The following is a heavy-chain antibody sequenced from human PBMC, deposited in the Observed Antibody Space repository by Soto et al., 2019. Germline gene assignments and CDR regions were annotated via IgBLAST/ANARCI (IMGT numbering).Heavy chain of an antibody. CDR3: SRYEDGGFDWSSSDY. V-gene: IGHV1-8*01. D-gene: IGHD3-9*01. CDR1: GYTFTSYD. J-gene: IGHJ4*02. CDR2: MNPNSGNK. Sequence: ASVKVSCKASGYTFTSYDINWVRQATGQGLEWMGWMNPNSGNKGYAQKFQGRVTMTRNTSISTAYMELSSLRSEDTAVYYCSRYEDGGFDWSSSDYWGQGTLVTVSS.